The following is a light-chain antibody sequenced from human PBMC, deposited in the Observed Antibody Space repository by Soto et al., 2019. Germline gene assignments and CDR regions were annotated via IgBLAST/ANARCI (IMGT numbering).Light chain of an antibody. V-gene: IGKV1-5*01. CDR1: ESISIW. J-gene: IGKJ3*01. CDR3: QQYNKWPLT. CDR2: DAS. Sequence: DIQMTHSPSTLAASVGDAVTITCRARESISIWLAWYQQKPGGAPKLLIYDASILESGVPSRFSGSGSGTDFTLTISSLQSEDFAVYYCQQYNKWPLTFGPGTKVDIK.